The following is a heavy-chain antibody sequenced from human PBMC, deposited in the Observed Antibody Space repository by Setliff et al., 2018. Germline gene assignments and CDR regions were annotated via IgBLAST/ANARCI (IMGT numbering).Heavy chain of an antibody. D-gene: IGHD4-4*01. V-gene: IGHV1-46*03. CDR1: GGTFSSYD. Sequence: ASVKVSCKASGGTFSSYDISWVRQAPGQGLEWVGIINPSGGSTSYAQKFQGRVTMTRDTSTSTVYMELSSLRSEDTAVYYCAKSGDYSNRGHFDCWGQGTLVTVSS. CDR3: AKSGDYSNRGHFDC. J-gene: IGHJ4*02. CDR2: INPSGGST.